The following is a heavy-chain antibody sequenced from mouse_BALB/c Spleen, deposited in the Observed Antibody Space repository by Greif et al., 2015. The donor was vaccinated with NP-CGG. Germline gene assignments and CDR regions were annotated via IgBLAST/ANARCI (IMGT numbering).Heavy chain of an antibody. CDR1: GFTFSDYY. V-gene: IGHV5-4*02. J-gene: IGHJ4*01. Sequence: EVKVVESGGGLVKPGGSLKLSCAASGFTFSDYYMYWVRQTPEKRLEWVATISDGGSYTYYPDSVKGRFTISRDNAKNNLYLQMSSLKSEDTAMYYCARDYYGSSYAMDYWGQGTSVTVSS. D-gene: IGHD1-1*01. CDR2: ISDGGSYT. CDR3: ARDYYGSSYAMDY.